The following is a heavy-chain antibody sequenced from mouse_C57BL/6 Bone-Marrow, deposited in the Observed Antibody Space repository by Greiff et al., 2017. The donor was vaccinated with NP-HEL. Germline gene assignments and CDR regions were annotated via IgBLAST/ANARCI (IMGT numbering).Heavy chain of an antibody. CDR3: ARKGYSNPYYYAMDY. V-gene: IGHV1-81*01. Sequence: VQLQQSGAELARPGASVKLSCKASGYTFTSYGISWVKQRTGQGLEWIGEIYPRSGNTYYNEKFKGKATLTADKSSSTAYMELRSLTSKDSAVYFCARKGYSNPYYYAMDYWGQGTSVTVSS. D-gene: IGHD2-5*01. J-gene: IGHJ4*01. CDR1: GYTFTSYG. CDR2: IYPRSGNT.